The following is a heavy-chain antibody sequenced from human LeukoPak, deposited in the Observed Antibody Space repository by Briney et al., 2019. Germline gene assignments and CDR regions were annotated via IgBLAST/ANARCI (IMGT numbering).Heavy chain of an antibody. D-gene: IGHD3-22*01. CDR1: GFTFSSYS. CDR3: AKDSSMIQGAFDI. CDR2: ISSSSSTI. V-gene: IGHV3-48*01. Sequence: GGSLRLSCAASGFTFSSYSMNWVRQAPGKGLEWVSYISSSSSTIYYADSVKGRFTISRDNAKNSLYLQMNSLRAEDTAVYYCAKDSSMIQGAFDIWGQGTMVTVSS. J-gene: IGHJ3*02.